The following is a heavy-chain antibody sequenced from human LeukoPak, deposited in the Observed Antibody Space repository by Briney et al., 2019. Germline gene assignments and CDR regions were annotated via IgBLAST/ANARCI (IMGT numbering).Heavy chain of an antibody. CDR2: ISAYTGET. CDR1: GYTFTTYG. D-gene: IGHD1-26*01. J-gene: IGHJ4*02. V-gene: IGHV1-18*01. Sequence: ASATLSFTPAGYTFTTYGFNWARQAPGQGLEWMGWISAYTGETQYAQKLQGRVTMTTDTSTRTAYLELRRLSSDDTAVYYCARGHSESSLSFFDFWGQGPLVTVSS. CDR3: ARGHSESSLSFFDF.